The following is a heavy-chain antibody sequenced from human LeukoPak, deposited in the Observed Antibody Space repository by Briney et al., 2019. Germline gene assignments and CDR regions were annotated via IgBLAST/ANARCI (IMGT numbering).Heavy chain of an antibody. CDR3: ASFPYYGSGSYSPSSHY. CDR1: GLTFSDCW. J-gene: IGHJ4*02. CDR2: VRKDGGEN. D-gene: IGHD3-10*01. V-gene: IGHV3-7*01. Sequence: GGSLRLSCVVSGLTFSDCWMSWVRQAPGKGLEWVGNVRKDGGENYYVDSVKGRFTISRDNDKKSLYLQMNSLRVEDTAVYYCASFPYYGSGSYSPSSHYWGQGTLVTVSS.